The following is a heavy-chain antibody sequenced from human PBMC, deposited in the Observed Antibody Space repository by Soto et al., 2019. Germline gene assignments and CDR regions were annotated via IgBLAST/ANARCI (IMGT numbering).Heavy chain of an antibody. Sequence: SVKVSCKASEDTFRNYAISWVRPAPGQGIEWMGGIIPIFSTANYAQKFPGRVTITADTSANTVALELSSLSPVEKAVFYCVNTEYDSSVYYHWYLGLWSRGTLVSVSS. CDR3: VNTEYDSSVYYHWYLGL. CDR1: EDTFRNYA. CDR2: IIPIFSTA. V-gene: IGHV1-69*06. J-gene: IGHJ2*01. D-gene: IGHD3-22*01.